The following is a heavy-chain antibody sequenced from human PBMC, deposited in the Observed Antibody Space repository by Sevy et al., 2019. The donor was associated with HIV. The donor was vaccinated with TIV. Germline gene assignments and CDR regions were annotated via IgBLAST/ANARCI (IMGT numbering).Heavy chain of an antibody. CDR3: TTDSRGGDYIWGSYRPFYDY. CDR2: IKSKTDGGTT. V-gene: IGHV3-15*01. Sequence: GGSLRLSCAASGFTFSNAWMSWVRQAPGKGLEWVGRIKSKTDGGTTDYAAPVKGRFTISREDSKNTLYLQMNSLKTEDTAVYYCTTDSRGGDYIWGSYRPFYDYWGQGTLVTVSS. J-gene: IGHJ4*02. CDR1: GFTFSNAW. D-gene: IGHD3-16*02.